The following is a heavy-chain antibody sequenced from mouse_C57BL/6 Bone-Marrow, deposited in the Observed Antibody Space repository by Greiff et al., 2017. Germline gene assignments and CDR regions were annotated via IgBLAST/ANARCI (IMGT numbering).Heavy chain of an antibody. CDR1: GYTFTSYG. J-gene: IGHJ1*03. Sequence: VQLQQSGAELARPGASVKLSCKASGYTFTSYGISWVKQRTGQGLEWIGEIYPRSGNTYYNEKFKGKATLTADKSSSTAYMELRSLTSEDSAVYFCARTPDYYGSSYPWYFDVWGTGTTVTVSS. CDR3: ARTPDYYGSSYPWYFDV. V-gene: IGHV1-81*01. D-gene: IGHD1-1*01. CDR2: IYPRSGNT.